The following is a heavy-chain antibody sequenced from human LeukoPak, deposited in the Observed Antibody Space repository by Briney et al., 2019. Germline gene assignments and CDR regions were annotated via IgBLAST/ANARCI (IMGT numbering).Heavy chain of an antibody. J-gene: IGHJ5*02. CDR3: ARGGLESQLQDWFDP. CDR2: ISSSSSTI. CDR1: GFTFSSYS. Sequence: GGSLRLSCAASGFTFSSYSMNWVRQAPGKGLEWVSYISSSSSTIYYADSVKGRFTISRDNAKNSLYLQMNSLRAEDTAVYYCARGGLESQLQDWFDPWGQGTLVTVSS. V-gene: IGHV3-48*04. D-gene: IGHD2-2*01.